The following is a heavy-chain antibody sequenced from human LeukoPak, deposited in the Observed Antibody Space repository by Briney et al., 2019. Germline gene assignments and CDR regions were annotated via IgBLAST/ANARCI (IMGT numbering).Heavy chain of an antibody. V-gene: IGHV4-4*07. D-gene: IGHD5-18*01. CDR3: ARTVRGYSFGADSSYYYFMDV. J-gene: IGHJ6*03. CDR1: GGSISSYY. Sequence: SETLSLTCTVSGGSISSYYWSWIRQPAGKGLEWIGRIYTSGSTNYNPSLKSRVTMSVDTSKNQFSLKLSSVTAADTAVYYCARTVRGYSFGADSSYYYFMDVWGRGATVTVSS. CDR2: IYTSGST.